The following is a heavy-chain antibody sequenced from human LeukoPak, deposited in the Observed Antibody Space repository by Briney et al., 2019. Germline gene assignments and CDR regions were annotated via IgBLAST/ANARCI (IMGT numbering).Heavy chain of an antibody. V-gene: IGHV1-2*02. J-gene: IGHJ4*02. D-gene: IGHD6-19*01. Sequence: VKVSCKASGYTFTGYYMHWVRQAPGQGLEWMGWINPNSGGTNYAQKLQGRVTMTRDTSISTAYMELSRLRSDDTAVYYCARDSGSIAVVGTDYWGQGTLVTVSS. CDR1: GYTFTGYY. CDR2: INPNSGGT. CDR3: ARDSGSIAVVGTDY.